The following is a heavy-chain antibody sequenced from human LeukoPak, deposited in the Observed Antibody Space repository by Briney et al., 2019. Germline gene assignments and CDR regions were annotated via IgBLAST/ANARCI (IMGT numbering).Heavy chain of an antibody. CDR3: ARTAGREVPSSTKWYLWYDP. J-gene: IGHJ5*02. Sequence: GGSLRLYCAASGFTYSHFWLHWARHDAVTGLLLVAHINTDGTIIRYAESVKGRFTISRDNAKNTLYLQMNNLSAEDTAVYYCARTAGREVPSSTKWYLWYDPWGQGTPVIVSS. CDR1: GFTYSHFW. V-gene: IGHV3-74*01. CDR2: INTDGTII. D-gene: IGHD6-13*01.